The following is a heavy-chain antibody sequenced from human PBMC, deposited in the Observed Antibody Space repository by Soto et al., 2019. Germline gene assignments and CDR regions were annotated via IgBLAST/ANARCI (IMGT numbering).Heavy chain of an antibody. V-gene: IGHV3-7*01. J-gene: IGHJ4*02. CDR1: EFTFSNDW. D-gene: IGHD6-13*01. CDR3: SLAACVAPRNLFAF. CDR2: IKHDGSEK. Sequence: GSLRLSCAASEFTFSNDWMSWVRRAPGKGQEWEANIKHDGSEKYYVDSVKGRFTISRDNAKNSLYLQMNSLRAEDTAVYYCSLAACVAPRNLFAFWSQRSLVPVSS.